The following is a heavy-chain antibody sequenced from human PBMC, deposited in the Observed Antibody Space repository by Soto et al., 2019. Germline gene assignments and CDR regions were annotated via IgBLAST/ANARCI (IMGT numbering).Heavy chain of an antibody. V-gene: IGHV1-69*13. D-gene: IGHD3-3*01. Sequence: SVKVSCKASGGTFSSYAISWVRQAPGQGLEWMGGIIPIFGTANYAQKFQGRVTITADESTSTAYMELSSLRSEDTAVYYCARIKDRDDFWSGGPLPAYYYYGMDVWGQGTTVTVSS. CDR3: ARIKDRDDFWSGGPLPAYYYYGMDV. CDR1: GGTFSSYA. CDR2: IIPIFGTA. J-gene: IGHJ6*02.